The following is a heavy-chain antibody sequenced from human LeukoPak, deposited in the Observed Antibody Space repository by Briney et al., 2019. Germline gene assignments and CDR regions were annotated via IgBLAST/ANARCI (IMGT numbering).Heavy chain of an antibody. Sequence: GASVKVSCKASGYTFTTYGISWVRQAPGQGLEWMGWISPYNGNTKYAQKLQGRVTMTTDTSTSTAYMELRSLRSDDTAVYYCARDRAVVVAATDYWGQGTLVTVSS. V-gene: IGHV1-18*01. CDR2: ISPYNGNT. CDR3: ARDRAVVVAATDY. CDR1: GYTFTTYG. D-gene: IGHD2-15*01. J-gene: IGHJ4*02.